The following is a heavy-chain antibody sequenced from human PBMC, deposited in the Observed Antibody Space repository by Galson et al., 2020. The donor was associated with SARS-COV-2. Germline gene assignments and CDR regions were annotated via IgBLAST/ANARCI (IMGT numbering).Heavy chain of an antibody. V-gene: IGHV3-9*01. Sequence: SLKISCAASGFTFDDYAMHWVRQAPGKGLEWVSGISWNSGSIGYADSVKGRFTISRDNAKNSLYLQMNSLRAEDTALYYCAKDTSSGWSPKYYFDYWGQGTLVTVSS. CDR2: ISWNSGSI. J-gene: IGHJ4*02. CDR1: GFTFDDYA. D-gene: IGHD6-19*01. CDR3: AKDTSSGWSPKYYFDY.